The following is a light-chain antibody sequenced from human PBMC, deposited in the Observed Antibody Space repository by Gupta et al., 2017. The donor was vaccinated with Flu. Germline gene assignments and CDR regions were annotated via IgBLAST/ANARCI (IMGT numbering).Light chain of an antibody. J-gene: IGLJ1*01. CDR2: DVT. V-gene: IGLV2-14*01. CDR1: SRDVGRSNS. CDR3: SSYTSTNTFYV. Sequence: QSALTHPASVSGSPRQSITLSCPGPSRDVGRSNSVSWYQQHPGKAPKLLIYDVTTRPSGVSSRFSGAKAGNTASLTTSGLEAEDESDYYCSSYTSTNTFYVFGTGTTVTVL.